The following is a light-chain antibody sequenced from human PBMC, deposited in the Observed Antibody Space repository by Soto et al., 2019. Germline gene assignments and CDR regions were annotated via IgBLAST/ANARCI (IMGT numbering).Light chain of an antibody. J-gene: IGKJ5*01. CDR2: DAY. CDR3: QQRSNWIT. Sequence: DIVLTQSPPTLFFSPGERATLSCSASQSVRTYLAWYQQKPGKAPRILIYDAYSRATGIPARFSGSWSGTDFTLTISSVEPEDFAVYYCQQRSNWITFGQGTRLEI. CDR1: QSVRTY. V-gene: IGKV3-11*01.